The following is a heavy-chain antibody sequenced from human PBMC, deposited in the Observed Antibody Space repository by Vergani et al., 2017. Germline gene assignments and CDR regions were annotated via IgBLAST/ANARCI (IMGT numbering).Heavy chain of an antibody. J-gene: IGHJ6*02. CDR3: TTEWLRFDNYYYYGMDV. D-gene: IGHD5-12*01. CDR2: IKSKTDGGTT. V-gene: IGHV3-15*01. Sequence: EVQLVESGGGLVKPGGSLRLSCAASGFTFSNAWMSWVRQAPGKGLEWVGRIKSKTDGGTTDYAAPVKGRFTISRDESKNTLYLQMNSLKTEDTAVYYCTTEWLRFDNYYYYGMDVWGQGTTVTVSS. CDR1: GFTFSNAW.